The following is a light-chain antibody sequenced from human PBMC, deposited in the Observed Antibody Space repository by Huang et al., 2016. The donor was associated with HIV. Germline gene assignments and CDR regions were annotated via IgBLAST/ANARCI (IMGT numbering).Light chain of an antibody. V-gene: IGKV1-5*03. CDR3: QQYNNYPWT. Sequence: DIQMTQSPSTLSASVGDSVTLTCRARQSISDYLAWYQLKPGEGPNLLIYEASSLEGGVPPRFSGSGSGTEFTLTISSLQADDVATYYFQQYNNYPWTFGQGTWVDIK. J-gene: IGKJ1*01. CDR2: EAS. CDR1: QSISDY.